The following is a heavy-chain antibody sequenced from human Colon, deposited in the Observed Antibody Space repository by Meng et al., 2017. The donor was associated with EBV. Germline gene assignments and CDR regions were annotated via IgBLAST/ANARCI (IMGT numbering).Heavy chain of an antibody. CDR3: ARDRGGLGAFDY. CDR1: GGSTSSGDYY. Sequence: HVQLPHAGAGLLTPYPSPSLTCTVSGGSTSSGDYYCSWTRQPPGKGLEWIGYIYYSGSTYYNPSLKSRVTISTDTSKNQFALKLSSVTAADAAVYYCARDRGGLGAFDYWGQGTLVTVSS. V-gene: IGHV4-30-4*01. D-gene: IGHD5-12*01. J-gene: IGHJ4*02. CDR2: IYYSGST.